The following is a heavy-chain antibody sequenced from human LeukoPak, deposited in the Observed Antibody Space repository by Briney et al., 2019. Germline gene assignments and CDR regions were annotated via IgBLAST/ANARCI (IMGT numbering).Heavy chain of an antibody. J-gene: IGHJ4*02. CDR1: GFTFNRYG. Sequence: GGSLRLSCAASGFTFNRYGMHWVRQAPGKGLEWVAVAYGDGTDKYYADSVKGRFTISKDLSQNRLYMQMNSLRAEDAAMYYCATGGRSYYDLWGQGTLVTVSS. CDR3: ATGGRSYYDL. D-gene: IGHD2-15*01. V-gene: IGHV3-33*01. CDR2: AYGDGTDK.